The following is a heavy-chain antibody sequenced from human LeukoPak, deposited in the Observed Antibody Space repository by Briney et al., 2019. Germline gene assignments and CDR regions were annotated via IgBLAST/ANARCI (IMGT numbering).Heavy chain of an antibody. CDR2: IFGGVDT. CDR3: ATSSRNWGPDGFDI. V-gene: IGHV3-66*01. CDR1: VFSVTNNS. D-gene: IGHD7-27*01. J-gene: IGHJ3*02. Sequence: PGGSLRLSCEASVFSVTNNSMSWVRQAPRKGLEWVSHIFGGVDTYYAGSVRGRFTISRDSSKNTLYLQMNSLRAEDTAVCYCATSSRNWGPDGFDIWGQGIMVTVSS.